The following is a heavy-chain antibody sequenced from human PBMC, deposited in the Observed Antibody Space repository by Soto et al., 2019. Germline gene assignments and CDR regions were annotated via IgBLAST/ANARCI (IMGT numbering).Heavy chain of an antibody. D-gene: IGHD3-10*01. CDR2: IYHSGST. V-gene: IGHV4-30-2*01. CDR1: GGSISSGGYS. CDR3: ARAGITMVRGVILDDAFDI. J-gene: IGHJ3*02. Sequence: SSETLSLTCAVSGGSISSGGYSWSWIRQPPGKGLEWIGYIYHSGSTYYNPSLKSRVTISVDRSKNQFSLKLSSVTAADTAVYYCARAGITMVRGVILDDAFDIWGQGTMVTVSS.